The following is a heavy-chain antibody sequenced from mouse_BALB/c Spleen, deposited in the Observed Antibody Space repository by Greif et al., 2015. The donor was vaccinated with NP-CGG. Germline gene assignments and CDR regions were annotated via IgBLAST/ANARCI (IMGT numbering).Heavy chain of an antibody. D-gene: IGHD2-3*01. V-gene: IGHV5-6-4*01. Sequence: DVKLVESGGGLVKPGGSLKLSCAASGFTFSSYTMSWVRQTPEKRLEWVATISSGGSYTYYPDSVKGRFTISRDNAKNTLYLQMSSLKSEDTAMYYCTRDVDGNYLDYWDQGTTLTVSS. CDR3: TRDVDGNYLDY. CDR2: ISSGGSYT. CDR1: GFTFSSYT. J-gene: IGHJ2*01.